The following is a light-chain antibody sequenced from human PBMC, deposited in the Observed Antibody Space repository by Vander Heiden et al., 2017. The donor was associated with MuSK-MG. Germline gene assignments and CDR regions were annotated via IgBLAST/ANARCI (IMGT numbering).Light chain of an antibody. CDR2: GNS. CDR3: QSDDSSLSGVV. Sequence: QSVLTQPPSVSGAPGQRVTISCTGSSSNIGAGYDVHWYQQLPGTAPKLLIYGNSNRPSGVPDRFSGSKSGTSASLASTGLQAEDEADYYCQSDDSSLSGVVFGGGTKLTVL. CDR1: SSNIGAGYD. J-gene: IGLJ2*01. V-gene: IGLV1-40*01.